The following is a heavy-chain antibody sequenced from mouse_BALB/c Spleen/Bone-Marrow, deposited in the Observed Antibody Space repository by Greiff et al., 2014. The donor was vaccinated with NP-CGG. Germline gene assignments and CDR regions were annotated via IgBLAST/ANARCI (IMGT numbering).Heavy chain of an antibody. J-gene: IGHJ4*01. CDR1: GFSLTNYG. V-gene: IGHV2-9*02. CDR2: IWADGST. Sequence: LQESGPGLVAPSQSLSITCTVSGFSLTNYGVHWVRQPPGKGLEWLGVIWADGSTNYNSALMSRLSISKDNSKSQVSFKMNSLQTDDTAMYYCARITTATGAMDYWGQGTSVTVSS. D-gene: IGHD1-2*01. CDR3: ARITTATGAMDY.